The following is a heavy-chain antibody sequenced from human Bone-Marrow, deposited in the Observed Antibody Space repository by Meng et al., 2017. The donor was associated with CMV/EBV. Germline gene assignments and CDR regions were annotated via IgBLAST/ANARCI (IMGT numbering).Heavy chain of an antibody. J-gene: IGHJ6*02. Sequence: GGSLRLSCAASGLSFSSYVMSWVRQAPGKGLEWVSVISGSGGSTYFADSVKGRFTISRDNFKNTLYLPMNSLRAEDTSVYYCAKDLVSCSSTSCYTHHYYYYYGMDVWGQGATVTVSS. D-gene: IGHD2-2*02. CDR2: ISGSGGST. CDR3: AKDLVSCSSTSCYTHHYYYYYGMDV. CDR1: GLSFSSYV. V-gene: IGHV3-23*01.